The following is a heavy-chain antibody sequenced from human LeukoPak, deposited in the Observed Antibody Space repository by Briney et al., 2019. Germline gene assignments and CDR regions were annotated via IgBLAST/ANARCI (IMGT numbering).Heavy chain of an antibody. CDR3: ASPSGSYSPDAFDI. D-gene: IGHD1-26*01. J-gene: IGHJ3*02. CDR1: GGSISSGGYS. V-gene: IGHV4-30-2*01. Sequence: PSQTLSLTCAVSGGSISSGGYSWSWIRQPPGKGLEWIGYINHSGSTNYNPSLKSRVTISVDTSKNQFSLKLSSVTAADTAVYYCASPSGSYSPDAFDIWGQGTMVTVSS. CDR2: INHSGST.